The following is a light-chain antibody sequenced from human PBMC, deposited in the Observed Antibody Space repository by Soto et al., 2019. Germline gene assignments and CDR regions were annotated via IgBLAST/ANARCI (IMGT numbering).Light chain of an antibody. CDR2: DVS. V-gene: IGLV2-11*01. J-gene: IGLJ1*01. CDR3: CSYAGSYTYV. Sequence: QSALTQPRSVSESPGQSVTISCTETSSDVGGYNYVSWYQQHPGKAPKLMIYDVSERPSGVPDRFSGSKSGNTASLAISGLQAEDEADYYCCSYAGSYTYVFGTGTKVTVL. CDR1: SSDVGGYNY.